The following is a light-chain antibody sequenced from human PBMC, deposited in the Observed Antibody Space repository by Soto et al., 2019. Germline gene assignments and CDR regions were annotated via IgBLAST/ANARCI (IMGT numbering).Light chain of an antibody. CDR2: AAS. V-gene: IGKV1-39*01. Sequence: DIEMTQSPSSLSVSVGDSVTINCRTSQSIATYLNWYQQKPGKAPKLLIYAASSLQSGVPSRFSGSGSGTEFTLTISSLQPDDFATYSCQQYNDFSLTFGGGTKVEIK. J-gene: IGKJ4*01. CDR1: QSIATY. CDR3: QQYNDFSLT.